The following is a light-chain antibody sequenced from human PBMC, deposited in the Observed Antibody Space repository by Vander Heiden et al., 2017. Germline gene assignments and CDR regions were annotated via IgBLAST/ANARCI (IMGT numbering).Light chain of an antibody. CDR1: QDISNY. CDR3: QQYDNLPLT. J-gene: IGKJ4*01. CDR2: DAS. Sequence: DIQMTQSPSSLSASVGDRVTITCLASQDISNYLNWYHQKPGKAPKLLIYDASKLETGVPSRFSGSGSGTDFTFTISSLQPEDIATYYCQQYDNLPLTFGGGTKVEIK. V-gene: IGKV1-33*01.